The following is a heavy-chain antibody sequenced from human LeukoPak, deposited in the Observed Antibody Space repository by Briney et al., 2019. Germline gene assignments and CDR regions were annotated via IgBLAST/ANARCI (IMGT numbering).Heavy chain of an antibody. J-gene: IGHJ4*02. CDR1: GYSISSGYY. V-gene: IGHV4-38-2*02. Sequence: SETLSLTCTVSGYSISSGYYWGWIRQPPGKGLEWIGSIYHSGSTYYNPSLKSRVTISVDRSKNQFSLKPSSVTAADTAVYYCAREMNSGSSNIDYWGQGTLVTVSS. CDR2: IYHSGST. CDR3: AREMNSGSSNIDY. D-gene: IGHD1-26*01.